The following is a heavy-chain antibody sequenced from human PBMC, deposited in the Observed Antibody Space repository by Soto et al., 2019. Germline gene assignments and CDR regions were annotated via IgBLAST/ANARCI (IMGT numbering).Heavy chain of an antibody. J-gene: IGHJ5*02. V-gene: IGHV3-74*01. CDR2: MSGDGKTI. CDR3: ARTYVPGIAGFDP. Sequence: GGSLRLSCAASGFTFSNYFMHWVRQVPGEGLVWVSRMSGDGKTISYADSVKGRFTISRDNAKNTLYLQMNSLRVEDTAVYYCARTYVPGIAGFDPWGQGTRVTVSS. D-gene: IGHD1-1*01. CDR1: GFTFSNYF.